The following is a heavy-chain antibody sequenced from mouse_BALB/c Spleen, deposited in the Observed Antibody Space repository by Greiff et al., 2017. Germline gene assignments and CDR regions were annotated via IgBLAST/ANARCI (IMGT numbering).Heavy chain of an antibody. D-gene: IGHD1-1*01. CDR2: IWGDGST. CDR3: ARSPAYGSSYAMDY. J-gene: IGHJ4*01. Sequence: VQRVESGPGLVAPSQSLSITCTVSGFSLTGYGVNWVRQPPGKGLEWLGMIWGDGSTDYNSALKSRLSISKDNSKSQVFLKMNSLQTDDTARYYCARSPAYGSSYAMDYWGQGTSVTVSS. V-gene: IGHV2-6-7*01. CDR1: GFSLTGYG.